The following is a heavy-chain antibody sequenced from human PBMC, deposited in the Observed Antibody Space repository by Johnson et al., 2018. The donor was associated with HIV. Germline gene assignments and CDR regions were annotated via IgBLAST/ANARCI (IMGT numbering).Heavy chain of an antibody. CDR3: ARVSLAYSYGYDAFVI. Sequence: QLVESGGGVVQPGRSLRLSCAASGFAFSSYAMHWVRQAPGKGLEWVAVISYDGSNKYYADSVKGRFTISRDNSKNTLYLQMNSLRPKDTAVYFCARVSLAYSYGYDAFVIWGRGTMVTVSS. CDR2: ISYDGSNK. CDR1: GFAFSSYA. D-gene: IGHD5-18*01. J-gene: IGHJ3*02. V-gene: IGHV3-30*14.